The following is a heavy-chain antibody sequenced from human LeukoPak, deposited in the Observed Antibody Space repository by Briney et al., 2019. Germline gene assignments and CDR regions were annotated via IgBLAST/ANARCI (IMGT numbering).Heavy chain of an antibody. CDR3: AKDLRCSSSSCNDY. V-gene: IGHV3-30*02. CDR2: IRYDGSNK. Sequence: PGGSLRLSCAASGFTFSSYGMHWVRQAPGKGLEWVAFIRYDGSNKYYANADSVKGRFTISRDNSKNTLYLQMNSLRPEDTAVYYCAKDLRCSSSSCNDYWGQGTLVTVSS. D-gene: IGHD2-2*01. J-gene: IGHJ4*02. CDR1: GFTFSSYG.